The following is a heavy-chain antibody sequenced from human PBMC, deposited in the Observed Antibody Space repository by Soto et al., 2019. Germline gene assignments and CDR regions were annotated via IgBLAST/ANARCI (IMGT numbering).Heavy chain of an antibody. CDR2: ISYDGSDK. D-gene: IGHD6-13*01. V-gene: IGHV3-30*03. CDR3: ASWGGIASPVYDGSLAPYDY. J-gene: IGHJ4*02. CDR1: GFTISGHG. Sequence: QVQLVESGGGVVQPGRSLRLSCAASGFTISGHGMHWVRQAPGKGLEWLAVISYDGSDKFYGDSVKGRFTISRDNSKNTLFLQVNSLRVEDTAVYYCASWGGIASPVYDGSLAPYDYWGQGTLVTVSS.